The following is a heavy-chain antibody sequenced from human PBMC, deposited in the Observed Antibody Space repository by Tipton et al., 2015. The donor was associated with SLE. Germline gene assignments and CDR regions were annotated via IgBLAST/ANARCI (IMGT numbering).Heavy chain of an antibody. Sequence: TLSLTCTVSGGSISSSYWSWVRQPPGKGLEWIGHIYYSGSYYSGSTNYNPSLKSRVTISEDTSKDQFSLKLTSVTAADTAVYYCARTLRGDGVVVGLDHYYMDVWGKGTTVTVSS. V-gene: IGHV4-59*01. CDR3: ARTLRGDGVVVGLDHYYMDV. D-gene: IGHD3-3*01. CDR2: IYYSGSYYSGST. CDR1: GGSISSSY. J-gene: IGHJ6*03.